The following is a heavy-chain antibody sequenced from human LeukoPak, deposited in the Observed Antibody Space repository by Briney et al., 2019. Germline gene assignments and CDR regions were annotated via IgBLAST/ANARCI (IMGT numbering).Heavy chain of an antibody. CDR2: INPNSGGT. D-gene: IGHD1-26*01. CDR1: GYTFTGYY. J-gene: IGHJ4*02. V-gene: IGHV1-2*02. Sequence: GASVKVSCKASGYTFTGYYMHWVRQAPGQGLEWMGWINPNSGGTNYAQKFQGRVTMTRDTSISTAYMELSGLRSDDTAVYYCARDDGRNGWELDYWGQGTLVTVSS. CDR3: ARDDGRNGWELDY.